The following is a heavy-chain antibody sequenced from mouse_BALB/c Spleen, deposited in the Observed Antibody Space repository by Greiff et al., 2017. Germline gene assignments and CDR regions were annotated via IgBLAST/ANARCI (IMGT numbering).Heavy chain of an antibody. CDR1: GFDFSRYW. D-gene: IGHD2-3*01. CDR2: INPDSSTI. V-gene: IGHV4-1*02. Sequence: EVKLMESGGGLVQPGGSLKLSCAASGFDFSRYWMSWVRQAPGKGLEWIGEINPDSSTINYTPSLKDKFIISRDNAKNTLYLQMSKVRSEDTALYYCAKLDGYQAWFAYWGQGTLVTVSA. J-gene: IGHJ3*01. CDR3: AKLDGYQAWFAY.